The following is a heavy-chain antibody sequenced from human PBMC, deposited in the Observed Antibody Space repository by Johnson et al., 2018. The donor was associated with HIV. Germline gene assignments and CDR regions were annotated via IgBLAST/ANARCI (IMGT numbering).Heavy chain of an antibody. D-gene: IGHD3-3*01. CDR3: TRALGITILGVVLYSDAFDI. CDR1: GFTFSSYW. Sequence: EVQLVESGGGLVQPGGSLRLSCAASGFTFSSYWMSWVRQAPGKGLEWVGFIRSKAYGGTTEYAASVKGRFTISRDDSKSIAYLQMNSLKTEETAVYYCTRALGITILGVVLYSDAFDIWGQGTMVTVSS. V-gene: IGHV3-49*04. J-gene: IGHJ3*02. CDR2: IRSKAYGGTT.